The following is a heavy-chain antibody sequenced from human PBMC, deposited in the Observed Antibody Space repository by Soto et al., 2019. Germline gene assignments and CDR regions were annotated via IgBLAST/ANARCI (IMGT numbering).Heavy chain of an antibody. CDR2: ISYDGTNK. J-gene: IGHJ6*02. V-gene: IGHV3-30-3*01. D-gene: IGHD5-18*01. CDR1: GFTFSTYA. Sequence: QVQLVESGGGVVQPGRSLRLSCAASGFTFSTYAMHWVRQAPGKGLEWVAVISYDGTNKYYADSVRGRFTISRDNSKNSLLLQMNSLRVEETAVYYCAKDGGGYNYGYVMLDKYYYGMDVWGQGTTVTVSS. CDR3: AKDGGGYNYGYVMLDKYYYGMDV.